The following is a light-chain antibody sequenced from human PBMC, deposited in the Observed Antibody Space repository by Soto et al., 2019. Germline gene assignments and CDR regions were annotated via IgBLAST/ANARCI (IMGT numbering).Light chain of an antibody. V-gene: IGKV2-28*01. CDR2: FGS. J-gene: IGKJ1*01. CDR3: MQALQTPWT. CDR1: QSLLHSNGYNY. Sequence: DIVMTQSPLSLPVTPGEPASISCRSSQSLLHSNGYNYLDWYLQKPGQSPQLLLYFGSNRPSGVPDRFSGSGSGTDFTLKISRVEAEDVGVYYCMQALQTPWTFGQGTKVEI.